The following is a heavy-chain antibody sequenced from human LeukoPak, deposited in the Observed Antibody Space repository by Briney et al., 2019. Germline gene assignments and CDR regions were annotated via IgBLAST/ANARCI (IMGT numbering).Heavy chain of an antibody. CDR1: GLTLSSNY. V-gene: IGHV3-66*01. J-gene: IGHJ4*02. CDR2: MYSGGST. Sequence: PGGSLRLSCVASGLTLSSNYMGWVRQAPGKGLEWVSVMYSGGSTYYADSVKGRFTISRDNAKNSLYLQMNSLRDEDTAVYYCARGAEIQLWLRGAFDYWGQGTLVTVSS. CDR3: ARGAEIQLWLRGAFDY. D-gene: IGHD5-18*01.